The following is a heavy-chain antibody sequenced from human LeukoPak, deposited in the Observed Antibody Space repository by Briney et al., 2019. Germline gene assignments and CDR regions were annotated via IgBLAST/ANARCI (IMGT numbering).Heavy chain of an antibody. V-gene: IGHV3-23*01. Sequence: GGSLRLSCAASGFTFSSYAMSWVRQAPGKGLEWVSAISGSGGSTYYADSVKGRFTISRDNSKNTLYLQLNSPRDEDTAIYYCAKDYGGCSGGSCYSSFDYWGQGTLVTVSS. CDR2: ISGSGGST. J-gene: IGHJ4*02. D-gene: IGHD2-15*01. CDR1: GFTFSSYA. CDR3: AKDYGGCSGGSCYSSFDY.